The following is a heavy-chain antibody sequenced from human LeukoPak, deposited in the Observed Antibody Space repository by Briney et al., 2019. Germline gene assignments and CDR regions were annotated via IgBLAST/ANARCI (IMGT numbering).Heavy chain of an antibody. CDR1: GGTFSSYA. CDR2: IIPIFGTA. Sequence: EASVKVSCKASGGTFSSYAVSWVRQAAGQGLEWMGGIIPIFGTANYAQKFQGRVTITTDESTSTAYMELSSLRSEDTAVYYCASREAGFGVVIMMAFDYWGQGTLVTFSS. D-gene: IGHD3-3*01. J-gene: IGHJ4*02. CDR3: ASREAGFGVVIMMAFDY. V-gene: IGHV1-69*05.